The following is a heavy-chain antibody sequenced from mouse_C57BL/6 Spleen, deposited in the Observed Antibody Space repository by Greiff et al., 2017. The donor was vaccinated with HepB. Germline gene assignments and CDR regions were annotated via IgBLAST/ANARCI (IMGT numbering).Heavy chain of an antibody. CDR1: GYTFTSYW. Sequence: QVQLQQPGAELVKPGASVKMSCKASGYTFTSYWITWVKQRPGQGLEWIGDIYPGSGSTNYNEKFKSKATLTVDTSSSTAYMQLSSLTSEDSAVYYCARSMVSYGNYVFYWYFDVWGTGTTVTVSS. CDR3: ARSMVSYGNYVFYWYFDV. V-gene: IGHV1-55*01. J-gene: IGHJ1*03. D-gene: IGHD2-1*01. CDR2: IYPGSGST.